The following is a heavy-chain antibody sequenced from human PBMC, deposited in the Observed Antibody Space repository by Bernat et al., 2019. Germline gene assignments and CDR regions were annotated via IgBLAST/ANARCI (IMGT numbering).Heavy chain of an antibody. Sequence: EVQLVESGGGLVQPGRSLRLSCTASGFTFGDYAMSWVRQAPGKGLEWVGFIRSKVYGGTTEYAASVKGRFTISRDDSKSIAYLQMNSLKTEDTAVYYCTREVTFWSGYQSYYYYYYMDVWGKGTTVTVSS. J-gene: IGHJ6*03. CDR3: TREVTFWSGYQSYYYYYYMDV. D-gene: IGHD3-3*01. V-gene: IGHV3-49*04. CDR2: IRSKVYGGTT. CDR1: GFTFGDYA.